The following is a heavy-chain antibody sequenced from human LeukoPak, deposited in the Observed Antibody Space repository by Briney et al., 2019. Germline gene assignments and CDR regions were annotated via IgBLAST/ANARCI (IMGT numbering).Heavy chain of an antibody. CDR2: IKQDGSEK. V-gene: IGHV3-7*03. D-gene: IGHD5-18*01. CDR1: GFTFSSYE. Sequence: GGSLRLSCAASGFTFSSYEMNWVRQAPGKGLEWVANIKQDGSEKYYVDSVKGRFTISRDNAKNSLYLQMNSLRAEDTAVYYCVLSSTARGGNDYWGQGTLVTVSS. CDR3: VLSSTARGGNDY. J-gene: IGHJ4*02.